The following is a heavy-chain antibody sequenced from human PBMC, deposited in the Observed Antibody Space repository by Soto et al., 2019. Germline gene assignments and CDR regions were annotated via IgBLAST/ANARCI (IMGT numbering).Heavy chain of an antibody. V-gene: IGHV1-8*01. Sequence: ASVKVSCKASGYTFTKYDISWVRQAPGQGLEWLGLISANSGRASYSEKFQGRVTMTRNTSISTAYMELSSLRSEDTAVYYCAREDVVVPAATLYYYYGMDVWGQGTTVTVS. J-gene: IGHJ6*02. D-gene: IGHD2-2*01. CDR3: AREDVVVPAATLYYYYGMDV. CDR2: ISANSGRA. CDR1: GYTFTKYD.